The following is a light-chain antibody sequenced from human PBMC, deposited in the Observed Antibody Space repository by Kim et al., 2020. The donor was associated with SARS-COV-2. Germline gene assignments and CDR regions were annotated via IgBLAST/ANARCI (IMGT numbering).Light chain of an antibody. CDR3: HSRDSSGNPWV. Sequence: LEHTSRLTCQRDSSNSDYPSWYQQKPGRAPVLVIYGKDNRPSGIPDRFSASRSGDTASLTITGPQAEDEAVYFCHSRDSSGNPWVFGGGTQLTVL. J-gene: IGLJ3*02. CDR1: SSNSDY. CDR2: GKD. V-gene: IGLV3-19*01.